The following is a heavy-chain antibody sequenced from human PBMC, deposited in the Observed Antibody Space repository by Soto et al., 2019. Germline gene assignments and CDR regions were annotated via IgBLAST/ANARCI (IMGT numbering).Heavy chain of an antibody. J-gene: IGHJ6*02. D-gene: IGHD3-10*02. CDR3: AVGTNYVRYYYGMDV. CDR2: IYYTGST. V-gene: IGHV4-59*01. CDR1: SGSISTYY. Sequence: SETLSLTCTVSSGSISTYYWSWIRQPPGKGLEWIGYIYYTGSTNYNPSLKSRVTISVDTSKSQFSLKLSSVTAADTAVYYCAVGTNYVRYYYGMDVSGQGTTVTVSS.